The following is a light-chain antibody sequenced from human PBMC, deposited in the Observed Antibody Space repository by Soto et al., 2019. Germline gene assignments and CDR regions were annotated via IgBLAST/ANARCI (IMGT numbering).Light chain of an antibody. CDR1: SSDVGGYNY. CDR2: DVS. CDR3: SSYGGYNNVI. J-gene: IGLJ2*01. V-gene: IGLV2-14*01. Sequence: QSVLTQPASVSGSPGQSITISCTGTSSDVGGYNYVSWYQQHPGKAPKLMIYDVSDRPSGVSSRFSGSKSGNTASLTVSGLQAEDEADYYCSSYGGYNNVIFGGGTKLTVL.